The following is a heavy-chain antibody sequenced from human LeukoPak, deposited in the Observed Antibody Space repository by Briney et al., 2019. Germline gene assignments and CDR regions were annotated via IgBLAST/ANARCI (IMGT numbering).Heavy chain of an antibody. J-gene: IGHJ6*02. CDR1: GGSISSYY. Sequence: SETLSLTCTVSGGSISSYYWSWIRQPPGKGLEWIGYIYYSGSTNYNPSLKSRVTISVDTSKNQFSLKLSSVTAADTAVYYCARASTQASGWSGWPHYYYYGMDVWGQGTTVTVSS. D-gene: IGHD6-19*01. CDR3: ARASTQASGWSGWPHYYYYGMDV. V-gene: IGHV4-59*01. CDR2: IYYSGST.